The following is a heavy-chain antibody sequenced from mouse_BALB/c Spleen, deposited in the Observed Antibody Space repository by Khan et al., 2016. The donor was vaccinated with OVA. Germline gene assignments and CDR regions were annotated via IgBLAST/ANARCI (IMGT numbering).Heavy chain of an antibody. CDR2: ILPGSGST. Sequence: QVQLQQSGAELMKPGASVKISCKATGYTFSSYWIEWVKQRPGHGLEWIGAILPGSGSTNYNEKFKGKATFPADTSSNTAYMQLSSLTYEDYAVYYCARGAYYSNYFDYWGQGTTHTVSS. J-gene: IGHJ2*01. CDR1: GYTFSSYW. D-gene: IGHD2-5*01. V-gene: IGHV1-9*01. CDR3: ARGAYYSNYFDY.